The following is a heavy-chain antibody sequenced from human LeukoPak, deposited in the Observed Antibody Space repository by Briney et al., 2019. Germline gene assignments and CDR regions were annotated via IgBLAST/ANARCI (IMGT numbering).Heavy chain of an antibody. CDR2: IYTNGGA. CDR1: GGSVTSGNYY. CDR3: AGEPPGY. J-gene: IGHJ4*02. Sequence: SQTLSLTCTVSGGSVTSGNYYWNWIRQPAGKGLEWIGRIYTNGGASYNPSLKSRVTISIDASKNQFSLKLSSVTAADTAVYCCAGEPPGYWGQGILVTVSS. V-gene: IGHV4-61*02.